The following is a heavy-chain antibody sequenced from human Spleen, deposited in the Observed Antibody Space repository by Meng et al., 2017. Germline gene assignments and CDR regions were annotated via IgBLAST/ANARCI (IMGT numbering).Heavy chain of an antibody. Sequence: GESPKTSCEVPGLIFSSYWMSWVRPAPGKGLEWVASIKQDGSEKYYVASVKGRFTISRDNAKKSVYPQMSSLRAEDAAVYCCASPAVAGSEEGALDFWGQGTQVTVSS. CDR2: IKQDGSEK. CDR3: ASPAVAGSEEGALDF. CDR1: GLIFSSYW. D-gene: IGHD6-19*01. V-gene: IGHV3-7*01. J-gene: IGHJ4*01.